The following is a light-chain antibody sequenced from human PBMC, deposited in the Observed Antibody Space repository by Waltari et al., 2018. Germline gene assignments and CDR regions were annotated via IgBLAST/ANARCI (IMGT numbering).Light chain of an antibody. J-gene: IGKJ1*01. CDR3: QQYNSYSRT. CDR2: DAS. Sequence: DIQMTQSPSTLSAPVGERVTITCRASQSISSWLAWYQQKPGKAPKLLIYDASSLESGVPSRFSGSGSGTEFTLTISSLQPDDFATYYCQQYNSYSRTFGQGTKVEIK. CDR1: QSISSW. V-gene: IGKV1-5*01.